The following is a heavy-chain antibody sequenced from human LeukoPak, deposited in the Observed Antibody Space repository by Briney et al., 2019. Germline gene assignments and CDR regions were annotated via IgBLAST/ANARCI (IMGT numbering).Heavy chain of an antibody. D-gene: IGHD3-10*01. Sequence: GGSLRLSCAASGFPFSSYAMSWVRQAPGKGLEWVSAISGSGGSTYYADSVKGRFTISRDNSKNTLYLQMNSLRAEDTAVYYCAKVRGGLYYYGSGSYYMNYWGQGTLVTVSS. V-gene: IGHV3-23*01. CDR3: AKVRGGLYYYGSGSYYMNY. J-gene: IGHJ4*02. CDR2: ISGSGGST. CDR1: GFPFSSYA.